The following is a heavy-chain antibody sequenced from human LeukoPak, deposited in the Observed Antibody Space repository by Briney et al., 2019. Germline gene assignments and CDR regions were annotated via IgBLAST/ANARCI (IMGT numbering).Heavy chain of an antibody. CDR3: AKEGSYYDSSGYYHYFDY. V-gene: IGHV3-73*01. Sequence: GGSLRLSCAASGFTFSGSAMHWVRQASGKGLEWVGRIRSKANSYATAYAASVKGRFTISRDKSKNTLYLQMNSLRAEDTAVYYCAKEGSYYDSSGYYHYFDYWGQGTLVTVSS. J-gene: IGHJ4*02. D-gene: IGHD3-22*01. CDR2: IRSKANSYAT. CDR1: GFTFSGSA.